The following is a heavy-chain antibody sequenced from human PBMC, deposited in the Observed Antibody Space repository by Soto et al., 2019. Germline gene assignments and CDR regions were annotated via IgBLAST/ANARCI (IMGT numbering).Heavy chain of an antibody. V-gene: IGHV4-34*01. CDR3: ARGWGRIFDC. CDR2: INHSGST. J-gene: IGHJ4*02. D-gene: IGHD7-27*01. Sequence: QVQLQQWGAGLLKPSETLSLTCAVYGGSLSGYYWSWIRQPPGKGLEWIGEINHSGSTNYNPSLKSRVPISVDTSKNQFSLKLSSVTAADTAVYYCARGWGRIFDCWGQGTLVTVSS. CDR1: GGSLSGYY.